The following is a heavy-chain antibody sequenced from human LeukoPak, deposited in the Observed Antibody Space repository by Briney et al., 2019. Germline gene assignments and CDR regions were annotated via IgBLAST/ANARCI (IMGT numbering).Heavy chain of an antibody. V-gene: IGHV3-48*02. Sequence: GGSLRLSCAASGFSFSSNNMNWVRQAPGKGPEWLSYIRGGGSPVTYADSVKGRFTISRDNAKNLLFLQMNSLRDEDTAVYYCARGFGRSWFYRWGQSTLVTVSS. J-gene: IGHJ1*01. D-gene: IGHD6-13*01. CDR3: ARGFGRSWFYR. CDR2: IRGGGSPV. CDR1: GFSFSSNN.